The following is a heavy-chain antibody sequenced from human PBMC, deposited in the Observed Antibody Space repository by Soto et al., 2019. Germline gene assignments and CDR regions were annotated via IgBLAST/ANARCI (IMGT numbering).Heavy chain of an antibody. D-gene: IGHD3-3*01. Sequence: NPSETLSLTCTVSGGSISSSSYYWGWIRQPPGKGLEWIGSIYYSGSTYYNPSLKRRVTISVDTSKNQSSLKLSSVTAADTAVYYCARQVIWSGHYTNYYYYGMDVWGQGTTVTVS. J-gene: IGHJ6*02. CDR3: ARQVIWSGHYTNYYYYGMDV. V-gene: IGHV4-39*01. CDR2: IYYSGST. CDR1: GGSISSSSYY.